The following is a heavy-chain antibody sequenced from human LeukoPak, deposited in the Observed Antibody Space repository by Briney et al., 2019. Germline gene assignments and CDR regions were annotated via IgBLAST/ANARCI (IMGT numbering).Heavy chain of an antibody. J-gene: IGHJ4*02. CDR1: GFTVSSNY. CDR3: ARDSPYAYYYGSGSPDY. Sequence: GGSLRLSCAASGFTVSSNYMSWVRQAPGKGLEGVSVIYSGGSTYYADSVKGRFTISRDNSKNTLYLQMNSLRAEDTAVYYCARDSPYAYYYGSGSPDYWGQGTLVTVSS. CDR2: IYSGGST. D-gene: IGHD3-10*01. V-gene: IGHV3-66*01.